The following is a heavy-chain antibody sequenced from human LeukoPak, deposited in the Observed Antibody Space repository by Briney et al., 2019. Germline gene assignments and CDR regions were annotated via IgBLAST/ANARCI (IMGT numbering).Heavy chain of an antibody. D-gene: IGHD5-24*01. J-gene: IGHJ5*02. CDR1: GGTFSSYA. CDR3: ASVVFLGDGYNP. Sequence: SVKVSCKASGGTFSSYAISWVRQAPGQGLEWMGGIIPIFGTANYAQKFQGRVTITADESTSTAYMELSSLRSEDTAVYYCASVVFLGDGYNPWGQGTLVTVSS. V-gene: IGHV1-69*01. CDR2: IIPIFGTA.